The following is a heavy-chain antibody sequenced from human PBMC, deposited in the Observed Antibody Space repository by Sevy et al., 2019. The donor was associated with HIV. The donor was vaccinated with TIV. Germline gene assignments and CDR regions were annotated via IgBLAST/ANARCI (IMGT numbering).Heavy chain of an antibody. CDR1: GFSLETFW. CDR2: IKSNSDGGTT. CDR3: ATAPGTGY. D-gene: IGHD3-10*01. J-gene: IGHJ4*02. V-gene: IGHV3-15*01. Sequence: GGSLRHSCAASGFSLETFWIHWVRQAPGKGLEWVGRIKSNSDGGTTDYAAPLEGRFTMSRDDSENKIYLQINNLKIEDTAVYYCATAPGTGYWGQGTLVTVSS.